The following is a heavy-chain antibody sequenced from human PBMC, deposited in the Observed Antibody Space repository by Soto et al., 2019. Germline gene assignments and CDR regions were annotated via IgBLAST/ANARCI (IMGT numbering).Heavy chain of an antibody. CDR1: GGSFSGYY. D-gene: IGHD2-2*01. CDR3: ARAGPTIPLVYCSSTSCYARYYYYGMDV. J-gene: IGHJ6*02. Sequence: SETLSLTCAVYGGSFSGYYWSWIRQPPGKGLEWIGEINHSGSTNYNPSLKSRVTISVDTSKNQFSLKLSSVTAADTAVYYCARAGPTIPLVYCSSTSCYARYYYYGMDVWGQGTTVTVSS. V-gene: IGHV4-34*01. CDR2: INHSGST.